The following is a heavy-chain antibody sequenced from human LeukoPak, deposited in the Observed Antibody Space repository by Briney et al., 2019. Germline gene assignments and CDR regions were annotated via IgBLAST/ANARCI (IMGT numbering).Heavy chain of an antibody. CDR2: ISLSGLT. D-gene: IGHD2-8*01. Sequence: SETLSLTCGVSGGSISNTNWWSWVRQPPGQGLEWIGEISLSGLTNYNPSLKSRVTVPLDKSKNHLSLNLTSVTAADTAVYYCSRENGAFSPFGYWGQGTLVTVSS. CDR1: GGSISNTNW. J-gene: IGHJ4*02. CDR3: SRENGAFSPFGY. V-gene: IGHV4-4*02.